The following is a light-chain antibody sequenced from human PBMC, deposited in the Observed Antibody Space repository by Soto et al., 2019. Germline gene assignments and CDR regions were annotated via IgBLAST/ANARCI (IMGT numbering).Light chain of an antibody. CDR1: QGISSY. Sequence: AIRMTQSPSSLSASTGDRVTITCRASQGISSYLAWYQQKPGKAPKLLIYAASTLQSGVPSRFSDSGSGTDFTLTISCLQSEDFATYYCQQYYSYPPLFGQGTRLEIK. CDR3: QQYYSYPPL. J-gene: IGKJ5*01. CDR2: AAS. V-gene: IGKV1-8*01.